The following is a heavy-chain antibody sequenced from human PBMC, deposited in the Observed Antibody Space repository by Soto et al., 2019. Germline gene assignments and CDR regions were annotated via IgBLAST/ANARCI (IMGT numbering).Heavy chain of an antibody. J-gene: IGHJ3*02. CDR1: GGTFSTYS. D-gene: IGHD2-21*01. Sequence: QVQLVQSGAAVKKPGSSVKVSCKDSGGTFSTYSMFWVRQAPGQGLEWMGRIIPMLGIRNYAQRFQDRVTITADKSTATAHMELSSLRSEDTALYYCTIGSWSGEVLEIWGQGTMVTVSS. CDR2: IIPMLGIR. CDR3: TIGSWSGEVLEI. V-gene: IGHV1-69*02.